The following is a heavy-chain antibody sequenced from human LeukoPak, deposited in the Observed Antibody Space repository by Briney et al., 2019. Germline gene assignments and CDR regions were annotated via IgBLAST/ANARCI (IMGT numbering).Heavy chain of an antibody. CDR1: GGSISSSSYY. CDR3: ASLMWQPFDY. V-gene: IGHV4-39*07. CDR2: IYYSGST. Sequence: PSETLSLTCTVSGGSISSSSYYWGWIRQPPGKGLEWIGSIYYSGSTYYNPSLKSRVTISVDTSKNQFSLKLSSVTAADTAVYYCASLMWQPFDYWGQGTLVTVSS. J-gene: IGHJ4*02. D-gene: IGHD2-21*01.